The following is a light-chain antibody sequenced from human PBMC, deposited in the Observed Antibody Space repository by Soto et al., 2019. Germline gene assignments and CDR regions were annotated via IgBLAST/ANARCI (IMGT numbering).Light chain of an antibody. CDR1: QSISSW. Sequence: DIQMTHSPSTLSASVLYIVTITFRASQSISSWLAWYQQKPGKAPKLLIYDASSLESGVPSRFSGSGSGTEFTLTISSLQPDDFATYYCQNYNSYSEEFGQGTKVDIK. V-gene: IGKV1-5*01. CDR3: QNYNSYSEE. CDR2: DAS. J-gene: IGKJ1*01.